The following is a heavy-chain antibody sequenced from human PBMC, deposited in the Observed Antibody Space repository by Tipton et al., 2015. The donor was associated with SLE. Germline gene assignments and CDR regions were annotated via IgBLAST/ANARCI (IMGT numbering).Heavy chain of an antibody. CDR3: ARDLTVAFDI. Sequence: LRLSCTVSGGSISSHVLSWIRQPPGKGLEWIGFIYYSGSTNYNPSLKSRVTMSVDTSKNLFSLKLSSVTAADTAVDYCARDLTVAFDIWGQGTMVTVSS. V-gene: IGHV4-59*11. CDR2: IYYSGST. CDR1: GGSISSHV. J-gene: IGHJ3*02.